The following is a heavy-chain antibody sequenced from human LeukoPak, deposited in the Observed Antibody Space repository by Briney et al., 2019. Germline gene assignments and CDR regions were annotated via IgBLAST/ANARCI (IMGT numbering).Heavy chain of an antibody. Sequence: GASVKVSCKASGYTFTSYAMNWVRQAPGQGLEWMGWINTNTGNPTYAQGFTGRFVFSLDTSVSTAYLQISSLKAEDTAVYYCARLPLRWDVEAFDIWGQGTMVTVSS. D-gene: IGHD4-23*01. CDR1: GYTFTSYA. CDR2: INTNTGNP. CDR3: ARLPLRWDVEAFDI. V-gene: IGHV7-4-1*02. J-gene: IGHJ3*02.